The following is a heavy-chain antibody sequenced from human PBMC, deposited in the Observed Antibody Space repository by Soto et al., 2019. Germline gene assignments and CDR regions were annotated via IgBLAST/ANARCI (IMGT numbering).Heavy chain of an antibody. J-gene: IGHJ5*02. V-gene: IGHV4-61*07. D-gene: IGHD4-17*01. CDR2: VSHSGRT. CDR3: ARLLGGYDDYGGWFAP. Sequence: WTWIRQSPGKGLEWIGYVSHSGRTFYTPSLKSRLTMSLDTSRSQFSLRLKSVSAADPAVYYCARLLGGYDDYGGWFAPWCQGTLVTVSS.